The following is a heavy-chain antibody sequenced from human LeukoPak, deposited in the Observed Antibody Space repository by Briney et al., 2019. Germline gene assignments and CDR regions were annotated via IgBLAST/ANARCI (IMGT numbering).Heavy chain of an antibody. D-gene: IGHD2-15*01. Sequence: ASVKVSCKASGGTFSSYAISWVRQAPGQGLEWMGGIIPIFGTANYAQKFQGRVTITADESTSTAYMELSSLRSEDTAGYYCARVGGYYYYYMDVWGKGTTVTISS. J-gene: IGHJ6*03. V-gene: IGHV1-69*13. CDR2: IIPIFGTA. CDR3: ARVGGYYYYYMDV. CDR1: GGTFSSYA.